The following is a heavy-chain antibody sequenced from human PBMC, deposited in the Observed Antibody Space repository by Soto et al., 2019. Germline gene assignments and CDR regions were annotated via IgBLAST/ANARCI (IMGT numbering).Heavy chain of an antibody. Sequence: QVHLVQSGAEVKKPGSSVKVSCTASGGTFSNHAINWVRQAPGQGLEWMGRIIPIFTTTNYAQKFPGRVTITADESTITAYIELSSVKHDDTAVYYCARGVAADGTFREDVFDIWGQGTFVTVSS. J-gene: IGHJ3*02. CDR1: GGTFSNHA. D-gene: IGHD6-13*01. CDR3: ARGVAADGTFREDVFDI. V-gene: IGHV1-69*12. CDR2: IIPIFTTT.